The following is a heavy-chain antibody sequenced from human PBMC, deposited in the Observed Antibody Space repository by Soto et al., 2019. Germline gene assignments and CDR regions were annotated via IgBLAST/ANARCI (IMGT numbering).Heavy chain of an antibody. D-gene: IGHD4-17*01. CDR1: GGSISSGDYY. CDR2: IYYSGST. J-gene: IGHJ5*02. V-gene: IGHV4-30-4*01. CDR3: AREGSTVYFNWFDP. Sequence: QVQLQESGPGLVKPSQTLSLTCTVSGGSISSGDYYWSWIRQPPGKGLEWIGYIYYSGSTHHNPSLKSRVNISVDTSKNQLSLKLSSVTAADTAVYYCAREGSTVYFNWFDPWGQGTLVTVSS.